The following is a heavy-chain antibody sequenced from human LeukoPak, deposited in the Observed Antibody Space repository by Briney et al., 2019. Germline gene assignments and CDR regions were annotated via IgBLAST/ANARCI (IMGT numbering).Heavy chain of an antibody. CDR3: AANIRYFDY. CDR2: ISYDGSNK. V-gene: IGHV3-30*03. CDR1: GFTFSSYG. Sequence: GGSLRLSCAASGFTFSSYGMHWVRQAPGKGLEWVAVISYDGSNKYYADSVKGRFTISRDNSKNTLYLQMNSLRAEDTAVYYCAANIRYFDYWGQGTLVTVSS. J-gene: IGHJ4*02. D-gene: IGHD2-2*02.